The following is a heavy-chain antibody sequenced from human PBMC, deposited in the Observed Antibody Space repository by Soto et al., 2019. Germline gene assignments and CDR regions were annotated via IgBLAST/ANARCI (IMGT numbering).Heavy chain of an antibody. CDR3: ARDYGDYHSYFDY. CDR2: IYSGGST. Sequence: EVQLVESGGGLVQPGGSLRLSCAASGFTVSSNYMSWGRQAPGKGLEWVSVIYSGGSTYYADSVKGRFTISRDNSKNTLYLQMNSLRAEDTAVYYCARDYGDYHSYFDYWGQGTLVTVSS. V-gene: IGHV3-66*01. J-gene: IGHJ4*02. D-gene: IGHD4-17*01. CDR1: GFTVSSNY.